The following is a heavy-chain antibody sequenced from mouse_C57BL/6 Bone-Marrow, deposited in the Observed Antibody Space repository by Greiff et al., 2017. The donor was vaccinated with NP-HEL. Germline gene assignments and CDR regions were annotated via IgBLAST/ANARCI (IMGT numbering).Heavy chain of an antibody. D-gene: IGHD1-1*01. J-gene: IGHJ2*01. V-gene: IGHV1-55*01. CDR1: GSTFTSYW. CDR2: IYPGSGST. CDR3: ARAHYYYGSSLY. Sequence: VQLQQPGAELVKPGASVKMSCKASGSTFTSYWITGGKQGPGQGLEWIGDIYPGSGSTNYNEKFKSKATLTVDTSSSTAYMQLSSLTSEDSAVYYCARAHYYYGSSLYWGQGTTLTVSS.